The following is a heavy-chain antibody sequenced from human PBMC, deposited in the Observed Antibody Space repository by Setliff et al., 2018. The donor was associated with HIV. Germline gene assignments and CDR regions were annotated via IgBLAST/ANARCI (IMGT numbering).Heavy chain of an antibody. CDR1: GYTFTSYH. J-gene: IGHJ4*02. V-gene: IGHV1-46*01. CDR3: ARGTGIAVAGTDY. Sequence: GASVKVSCKASGYTFTSYHMHWVRQAPGQGLEWMGIINPGGGSTSYAQKFQGRVTRTRDTSTSTGYMELSSLRSEDTAVYYCARGTGIAVAGTDYWGQGTLVTVSS. D-gene: IGHD6-19*01. CDR2: INPGGGST.